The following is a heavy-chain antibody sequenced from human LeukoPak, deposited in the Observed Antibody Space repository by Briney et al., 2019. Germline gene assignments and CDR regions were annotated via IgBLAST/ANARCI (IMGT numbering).Heavy chain of an antibody. CDR1: SSYP. Sequence: GGSLRLSCAASSSYPMNWVRQAPGKGLEWVSYISSSSSAIYYADSMKGRFTISRDNAKNSLYLQMNSLRAEDTAVYYCARGDDAFDIWGQGTVVTVSS. CDR2: ISSSSSAI. V-gene: IGHV3-48*04. CDR3: ARGDDAFDI. J-gene: IGHJ3*02.